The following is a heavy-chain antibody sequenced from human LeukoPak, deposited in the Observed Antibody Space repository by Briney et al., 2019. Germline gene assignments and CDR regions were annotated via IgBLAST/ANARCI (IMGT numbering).Heavy chain of an antibody. J-gene: IGHJ5*02. CDR1: GDSVSSNSSA. Sequence: SQTLSLTCAISGDSVSSNSSAWICNRPSPSRGLEWQGRTYYRSKWYNDYAVSVKSRIAINPDTSKNQFSLQLNSVTPEDTAVYYCARDYMGLRFGSWFDPWGQGTLVSVSS. CDR3: ARDYMGLRFGSWFDP. CDR2: TYYRSKWYN. V-gene: IGHV6-1*01. D-gene: IGHD5-12*01.